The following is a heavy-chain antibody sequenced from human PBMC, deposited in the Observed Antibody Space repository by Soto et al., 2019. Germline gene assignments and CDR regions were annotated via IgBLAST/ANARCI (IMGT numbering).Heavy chain of an antibody. CDR2: MNPNSGNT. Sequence: QVQLVPSGAEVKKPGASVKVSCKASGYTFTSYDINWVRQATGQGLEWMGWMNPNSGNTGYAQKFQGRVTMTRNTSISTASMELSSVRSEATAVYYCASPARNYECWSGYSCDIWGQGTMVTVSS. J-gene: IGHJ3*02. CDR3: ASPARNYECWSGYSCDI. V-gene: IGHV1-8*01. D-gene: IGHD3-3*01. CDR1: GYTFTSYD.